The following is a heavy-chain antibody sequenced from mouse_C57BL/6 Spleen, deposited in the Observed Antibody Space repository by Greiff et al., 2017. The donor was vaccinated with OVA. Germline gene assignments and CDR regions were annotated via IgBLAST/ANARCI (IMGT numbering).Heavy chain of an antibody. CDR1: GFTFSDYY. CDR2: INYDGSST. V-gene: IGHV5-16*01. CDR3: ARGKTGTVFDY. J-gene: IGHJ2*01. D-gene: IGHD4-1*01. Sequence: EVKLVESEGGLVQPGSSMKLSCTASGFTFSDYYMAWVRQVPEKGLEWVANINYDGSSTYYLDSLKSRFIISRDNAKNILYLQMSSLKSEDTATYYCARGKTGTVFDYWGQGTTLTVSS.